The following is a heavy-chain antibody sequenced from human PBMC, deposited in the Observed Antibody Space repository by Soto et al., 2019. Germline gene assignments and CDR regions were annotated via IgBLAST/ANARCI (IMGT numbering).Heavy chain of an antibody. V-gene: IGHV3-23*01. CDR1: GFTFSDYA. J-gene: IGHJ2*01. CDR3: AKVAGGLGYFDL. CDR2: ISATGGNI. Sequence: EVQLLESGGGLARPGGSLRLSCVASGFTFSDYAMTWVRQAPGKGLEWVATISATGGNIEYTDSLKGRVTISRDNSKNTLYLQLHGLTSDDTAVHYCAKVAGGLGYFDLWGRGTLVTVSS. D-gene: IGHD3-16*01.